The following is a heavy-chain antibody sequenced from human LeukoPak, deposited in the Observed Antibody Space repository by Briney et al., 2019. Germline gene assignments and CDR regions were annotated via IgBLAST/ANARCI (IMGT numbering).Heavy chain of an antibody. CDR3: VRSTGYYYYGMDV. CDR2: INGGGAT. V-gene: IGHV3-23*01. Sequence: GGSLRLSCAASGFIFSNYAVYWVRQAPGEGLEWVSVINGGGATTYADSVKGRFTISRDNSRNTVYLQMDNLRDEDLAVYYCVRSTGYYYYGMDVWGQGTTVTVS. J-gene: IGHJ6*02. CDR1: GFIFSNYA.